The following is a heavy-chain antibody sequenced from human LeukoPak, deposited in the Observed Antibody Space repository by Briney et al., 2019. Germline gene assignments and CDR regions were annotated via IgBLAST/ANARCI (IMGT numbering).Heavy chain of an antibody. D-gene: IGHD3-3*01. CDR2: IYTSGST. Sequence: PSETLSLTCTVSGGSISSYYWSWIRQPAGKGLELIGRIYTSGSTNYNPSLKSRVTMSVDTYKNQFSLKLSSVTAADTAVYYCARGPKYYDFWSGYSVTLDYWGQGTLVTVSS. J-gene: IGHJ4*02. CDR3: ARGPKYYDFWSGYSVTLDY. CDR1: GGSISSYY. V-gene: IGHV4-4*07.